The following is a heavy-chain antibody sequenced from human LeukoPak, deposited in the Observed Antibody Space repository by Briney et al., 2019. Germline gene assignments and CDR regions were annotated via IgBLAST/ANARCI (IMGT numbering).Heavy chain of an antibody. V-gene: IGHV3-48*01. D-gene: IGHD6-13*01. CDR1: GFTFSSYS. Sequence: GGSLRLSCAASGFTFSSYSMNWVRQAPGKGLEWVSYISSSSSTIYYADSVKGRFTISRDNAKNSLYLQMNSLRAEDTAVYYCAREMSTSSSWYEAYDYWGQGTLVTVSS. CDR3: AREMSTSSSWYEAYDY. J-gene: IGHJ4*02. CDR2: ISSSSSTI.